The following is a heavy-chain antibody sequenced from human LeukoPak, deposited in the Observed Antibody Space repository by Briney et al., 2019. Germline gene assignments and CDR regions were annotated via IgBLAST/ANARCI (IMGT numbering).Heavy chain of an antibody. V-gene: IGHV3-66*01. D-gene: IGHD3-16*01. J-gene: IGHJ4*02. Sequence: PGGSLRLSCAASGFTVSSNYMSWVRQAPGKGLEWVSSIYIGGSTYYADSVKGRFTISRDNPNNTLYLHMHSLRAEDTAVYYCAREISRFGIWGQGTLVTVSS. CDR2: IYIGGST. CDR1: GFTVSSNY. CDR3: AREISRFGI.